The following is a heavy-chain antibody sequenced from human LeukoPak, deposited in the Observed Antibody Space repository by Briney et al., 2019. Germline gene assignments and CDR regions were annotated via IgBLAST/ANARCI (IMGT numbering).Heavy chain of an antibody. CDR3: ARDYQLPSGPDLFDI. J-gene: IGHJ3*02. D-gene: IGHD1-1*01. V-gene: IGHV1-18*01. Sequence: ASVKVSCKASGFSFPNYGISWVRQAPGQGLEWIGRITAYDGDTNYAQKFQDRVTMATDTSTSTASMELWSLRSDDTAVYYCARDYQLPSGPDLFDIWGQGTVVTVSS. CDR2: ITAYDGDT. CDR1: GFSFPNYG.